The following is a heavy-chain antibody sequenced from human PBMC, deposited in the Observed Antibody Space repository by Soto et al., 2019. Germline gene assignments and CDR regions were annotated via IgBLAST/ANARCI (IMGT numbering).Heavy chain of an antibody. J-gene: IGHJ4*02. D-gene: IGHD4-17*01. CDR1: GFTFSSYW. CDR3: ARTDYGDYPLDY. CDR2: IKQDGSEK. V-gene: IGHV3-7*03. Sequence: PVGSVRLSCAASGFTFSSYWMSWVRQAPGKGLEWVANIKQDGSEKYYVDSVKGRFTISRDNAKNSLYLQMNSLRAEDTAVYYCARTDYGDYPLDYWGQGTLVTVSS.